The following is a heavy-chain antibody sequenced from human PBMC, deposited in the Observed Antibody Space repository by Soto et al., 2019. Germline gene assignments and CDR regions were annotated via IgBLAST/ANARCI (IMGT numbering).Heavy chain of an antibody. V-gene: IGHV3-21*01. CDR2: ISTSSSYI. CDR1: GFTFSSYS. D-gene: IGHD1-26*01. CDR3: ARDAGRATPRY. Sequence: EVQLVESGGGLVKPGGSLRLSCAASGFTFSSYSMNWVRQAPGKGLEWVSSISTSSSYIFYADSLKGRFTISRDNAKNSLYLQMNSLRAEDAAVYYCARDAGRATPRYWGQGTLVTVSS. J-gene: IGHJ4*02.